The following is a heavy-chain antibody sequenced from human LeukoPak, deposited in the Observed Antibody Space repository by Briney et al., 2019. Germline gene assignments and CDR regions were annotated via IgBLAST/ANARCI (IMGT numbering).Heavy chain of an antibody. CDR1: GYTFTGYY. J-gene: IGHJ6*02. CDR2: INPNSGGT. Sequence: ASVKVSCKASGYTFTGYYMHWVRQAPGQGLEWLGWINPNSGGTNYAQKFQGRVTMTRDTSISTAYMELSRLRSDDTAVYYCARAPPYEYSSSSLHYGMDVWGQGTTVTVSS. V-gene: IGHV1-2*02. D-gene: IGHD6-6*01. CDR3: ARAPPYEYSSSSLHYGMDV.